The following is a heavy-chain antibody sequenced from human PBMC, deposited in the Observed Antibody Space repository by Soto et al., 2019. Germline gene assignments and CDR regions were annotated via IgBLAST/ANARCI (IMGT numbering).Heavy chain of an antibody. CDR3: ARDRKRGYCSSTSCPIFDY. CDR1: GYIFTDYY. J-gene: IGHJ4*02. Sequence: GASVKVSCKASGYIFTDYYMHWVRQAPGQELGWMGRINPNSGGTNYAQKFQGRVTMTTDTSISTAYTELSSLRSDDTAVYYCARDRKRGYCSSTSCPIFDYWGQGTLVTVSS. D-gene: IGHD2-2*01. CDR2: INPNSGGT. V-gene: IGHV1-2*06.